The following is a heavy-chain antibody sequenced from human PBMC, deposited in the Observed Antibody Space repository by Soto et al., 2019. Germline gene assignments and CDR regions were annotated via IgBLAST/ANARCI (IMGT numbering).Heavy chain of an antibody. CDR1: GFTFSIYA. Sequence: HPGDSLRLSYITSGFTFSIYAMSWVRQAPGKGLEWVSGISGSGGSTYYADSAKGRFTTSRDNSKNTLYLQMNSLRAEDTAVYYCAKQRGSTVTTTLDYWGQGT. CDR3: AKQRGSTVTTTLDY. D-gene: IGHD4-17*01. V-gene: IGHV3-23*01. J-gene: IGHJ4*02. CDR2: ISGSGGST.